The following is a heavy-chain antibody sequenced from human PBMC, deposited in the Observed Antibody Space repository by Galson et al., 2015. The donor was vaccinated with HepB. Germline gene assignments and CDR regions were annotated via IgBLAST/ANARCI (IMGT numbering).Heavy chain of an antibody. CDR3: AKDSTFTLGYFDY. D-gene: IGHD7-27*01. V-gene: IGHV3-74*01. CDR1: RFTFISYW. CDR2: VNSDGSST. J-gene: IGHJ4*02. Sequence: SLRLSCAASRFTFISYWMHWVRQAPGKGLVWVSRVNSDGSSTSDADSVKGRFTISRDNSKSTLYLQMNSLRAEDTAVYYCAKDSTFTLGYFDYWGQATLVTVSS.